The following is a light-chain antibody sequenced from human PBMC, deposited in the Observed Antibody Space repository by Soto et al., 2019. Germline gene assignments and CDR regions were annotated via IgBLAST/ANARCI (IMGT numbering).Light chain of an antibody. CDR1: QSVSGW. Sequence: DIQMNQSTSTLSASVGDTFTVTCRASQSVSGWLAWYQQKPGKAPNLLIYEASKLESGVPPRFSGSGSGTEFTLTISSLQPDDFATYYCQQYNSPEWTFGRGTKV. CDR3: QQYNSPEWT. J-gene: IGKJ1*01. V-gene: IGKV1-5*03. CDR2: EAS.